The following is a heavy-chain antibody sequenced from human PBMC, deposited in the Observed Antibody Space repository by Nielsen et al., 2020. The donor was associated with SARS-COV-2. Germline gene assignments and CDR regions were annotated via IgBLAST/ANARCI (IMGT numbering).Heavy chain of an antibody. Sequence: GESLKISCAASGFTFSDYYMSWIRQAPGKGLEWVSYISSSGSTIYYADSVKGRFTISRDNAKNSLYLQMNSLRAEDTAVYYCARAPALIRFLEWFGFDYWGQGTLVTVSS. CDR2: ISSSGSTI. J-gene: IGHJ4*02. D-gene: IGHD3-3*01. CDR1: GFTFSDYY. V-gene: IGHV3-11*04. CDR3: ARAPALIRFLEWFGFDY.